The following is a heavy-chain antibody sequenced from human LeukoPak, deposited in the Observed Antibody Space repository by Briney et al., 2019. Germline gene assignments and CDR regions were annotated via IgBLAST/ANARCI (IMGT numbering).Heavy chain of an antibody. J-gene: IGHJ5*02. CDR1: GFTFSSYG. CDR3: AREDLTYDSSGYYDNWFDP. D-gene: IGHD3-22*01. CDR2: IWYDGSNK. Sequence: PGRSLRLSCAASGFTFSSYGMHWVRQAPGKGLEWVAVIWYDGSNKYYADSVKGRFTISRDNSKNTLYLQMNSLRAEDTAVYYCAREDLTYDSSGYYDNWFDPGAREPWSPSPQ. V-gene: IGHV3-33*01.